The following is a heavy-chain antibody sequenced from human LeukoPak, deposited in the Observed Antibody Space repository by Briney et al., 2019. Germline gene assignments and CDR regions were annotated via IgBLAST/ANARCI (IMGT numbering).Heavy chain of an antibody. CDR3: ARGNYLAGSSWQNWFDP. J-gene: IGHJ5*02. V-gene: IGHV4-39*07. D-gene: IGHD6-13*01. CDR2: LHSNGST. Sequence: PSETLSLTCSVSGGSISSTSYYWGWIRQPPGKGLEWIGSLHSNGSTNYNPSLKSRVTISVDTSKNQFSLKLSSVTAADTAVYYCARGNYLAGSSWQNWFDPWGQGTLVTVSS. CDR1: GGSISSTSYY.